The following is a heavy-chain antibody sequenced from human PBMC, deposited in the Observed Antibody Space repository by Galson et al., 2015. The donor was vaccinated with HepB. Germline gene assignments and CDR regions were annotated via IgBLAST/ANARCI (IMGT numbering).Heavy chain of an antibody. CDR3: ARLTNPRGTNYPGGNYCYDY. D-gene: IGHD1-26*01. J-gene: IGHJ4*02. CDR2: TKNALNGYTT. CDR1: FTFSDHY. Sequence: FTFSDHYMDWVRQAPGKGLEWVGRTKNALNGYTTLYAASVKGRFTVSRDDSKDSVFLQMNSLESEDTAVYYCARLTNPRGTNYPGGNYCYDYWGQGTLVTVSS. V-gene: IGHV3-72*01.